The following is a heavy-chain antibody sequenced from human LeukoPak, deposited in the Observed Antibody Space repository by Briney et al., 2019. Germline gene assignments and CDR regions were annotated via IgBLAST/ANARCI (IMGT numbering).Heavy chain of an antibody. CDR1: GFTFITYS. J-gene: IGHJ3*02. CDR2: ITSSSNYI. Sequence: GGSLRLSCAASGFTFITYSMTWVRQAPGKGLEWVSSITSSSNYIHYADSVQGRFTISRDNAENSLFLQMNSLRAEDTAVYYCASRYCTSTNCYAFDIWGQGTMVTVSS. D-gene: IGHD2-2*01. V-gene: IGHV3-21*01. CDR3: ASRYCTSTNCYAFDI.